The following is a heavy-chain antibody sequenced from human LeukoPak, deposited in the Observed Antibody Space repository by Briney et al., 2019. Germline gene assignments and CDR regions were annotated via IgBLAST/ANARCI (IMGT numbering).Heavy chain of an antibody. CDR1: AFTFRDHG. V-gene: IGHV3-30*02. Sequence: PGGSLRLSCAASAFTFRDHGMHWVRQSPGKGLEWMAFILYDGSNKFYADSVKGRFAISRDNSKYTLSLQMNSLRAEDTATYYCARAIDKGTGYYMDYWGQGTLVIVSS. CDR3: ARAIDKGTGYYMDY. CDR2: ILYDGSNK. J-gene: IGHJ4*02. D-gene: IGHD3-22*01.